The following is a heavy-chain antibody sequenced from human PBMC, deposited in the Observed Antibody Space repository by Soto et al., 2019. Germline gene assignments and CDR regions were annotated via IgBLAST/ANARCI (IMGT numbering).Heavy chain of an antibody. D-gene: IGHD1-1*01. J-gene: IGHJ4*02. CDR1: GGPIRGSSHY. CDR3: AREGGYVDY. CDR2: IDESGDS. V-gene: IGHV4-39*02. Sequence: SETLSLTCTVSGGPIRGSSHYWGWIRQSPGTGLEWIGSIDESGDSYYNPSLKSRVTISVDTSKNQFSLKLISVTGADSAIYYCAREGGYVDYWGQGTLVTVSS.